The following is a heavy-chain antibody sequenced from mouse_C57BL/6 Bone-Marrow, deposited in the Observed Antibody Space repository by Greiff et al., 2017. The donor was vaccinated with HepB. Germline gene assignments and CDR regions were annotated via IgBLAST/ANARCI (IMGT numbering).Heavy chain of an antibody. CDR2: IYWDDDK. CDR3: ARNGDYREDY. V-gene: IGHV8-12*01. Sequence: QVTLKECGPGILQSSQTLSLTCSFSGFSLSTSGMGVSWIRQPSGKGLEWLAHIYWDDDKRYNPSLKSRLTISKDTSRNQVFLKITSVDTADTATYYCARNGDYREDYWGQGTSVTVSS. D-gene: IGHD2-4*01. J-gene: IGHJ4*01. CDR1: GFSLSTSGMG.